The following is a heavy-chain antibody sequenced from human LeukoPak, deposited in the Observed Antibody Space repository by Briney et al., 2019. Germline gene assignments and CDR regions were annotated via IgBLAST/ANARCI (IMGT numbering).Heavy chain of an antibody. CDR1: GDSISSSSSY. V-gene: IGHV4-39*07. Sequence: PLETLSLTCTVSGDSISSSSSYWGWIRQPPGKGLEWIGHIFYSGSTYYNPSLKSRVTISLDTSKNQFSLRLSSVTAADTAVYYCASGSGRSNYFYGMGVWGQGTTVTVSS. D-gene: IGHD3-10*01. CDR2: IFYSGST. CDR3: ASGSGRSNYFYGMGV. J-gene: IGHJ6*02.